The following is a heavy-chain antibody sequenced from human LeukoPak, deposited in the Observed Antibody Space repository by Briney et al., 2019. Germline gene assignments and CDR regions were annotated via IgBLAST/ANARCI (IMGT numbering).Heavy chain of an antibody. Sequence: GGSLRLSCAASGFTFSSYAMHWVRQAPGKGLEWVSYISSGSSTIYYADSVKGRFTISRDNSKNTLYLQMNSLRAEDTAVYYCAKAGMATGDYWGQGTLVTVSS. CDR2: ISSGSSTI. D-gene: IGHD2-21*02. J-gene: IGHJ4*02. V-gene: IGHV3-48*01. CDR3: AKAGMATGDY. CDR1: GFTFSSYA.